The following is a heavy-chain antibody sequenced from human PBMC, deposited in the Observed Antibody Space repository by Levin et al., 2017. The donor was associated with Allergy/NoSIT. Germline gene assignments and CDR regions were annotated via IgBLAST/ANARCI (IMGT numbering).Heavy chain of an antibody. Sequence: GESLKISCAASGFTFSSYGMHWVRQAPGKGLEWVAVISYDGSNKYYADSVKGRFTISRDNSKNTLYMQMNSLRAEETAVYYCAAGSVAGITYYYGMDGWGQGTTVTVS. CDR1: GFTFSSYG. J-gene: IGHJ6*02. CDR2: ISYDGSNK. V-gene: IGHV3-30*03. D-gene: IGHD6-19*01. CDR3: AAGSVAGITYYYGMDG.